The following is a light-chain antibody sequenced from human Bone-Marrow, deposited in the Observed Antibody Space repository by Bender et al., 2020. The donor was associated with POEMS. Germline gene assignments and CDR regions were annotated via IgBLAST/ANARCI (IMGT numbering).Light chain of an antibody. CDR2: DVS. V-gene: IGLV2-14*03. CDR1: SSDVGGYDY. CDR3: QSYDNSLGGWV. J-gene: IGLJ3*02. Sequence: QSALTQPASVSGSPGQSITISCTGTSSDVGGYDYVSWYQQHPGKAPKVIIFDVSHRPSGVSNRFSGSKSGTSASLAITGLQAEDEGDYYCQSYDNSLGGWVFGGGTKLTVL.